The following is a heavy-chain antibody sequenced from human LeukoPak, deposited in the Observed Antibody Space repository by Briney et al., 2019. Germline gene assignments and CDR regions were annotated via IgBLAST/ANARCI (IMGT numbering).Heavy chain of an antibody. CDR2: ISGGSDYM. V-gene: IGHV3-21*01. D-gene: IGHD3-22*01. CDR3: ARGGTELVIPTY. CDR1: GFTFSSYS. J-gene: IGHJ4*02. Sequence: GGSLRLSCAASGFTFSSYSMNWVRQAPGQGLEWVSSISGGSDYMYYADSVKGRFTISRDNAKNSLSLQMNSLRAEDTAVYYCARGGTELVIPTYWGQGILVTVSS.